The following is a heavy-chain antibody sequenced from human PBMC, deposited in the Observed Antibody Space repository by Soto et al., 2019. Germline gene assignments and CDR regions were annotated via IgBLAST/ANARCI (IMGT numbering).Heavy chain of an antibody. J-gene: IGHJ6*02. CDR3: ATSPRAIFGVVIMKPYYGMDV. D-gene: IGHD3-3*01. CDR1: GGSISSGDYY. CDR2: IYYSGST. Sequence: SETLSLTCTVSGGSISSGDYYWSWIRQPPGKGLEWIGYIYYSGSTYYNPSLKSRVTISVDTSKNQFSLKLSSVTAADTAVYYCATSPRAIFGVVIMKPYYGMDVWGQRTTVTVSS. V-gene: IGHV4-30-4*01.